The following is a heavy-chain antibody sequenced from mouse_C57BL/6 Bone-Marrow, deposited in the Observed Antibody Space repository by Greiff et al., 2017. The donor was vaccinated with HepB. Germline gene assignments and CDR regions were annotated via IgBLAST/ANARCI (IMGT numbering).Heavy chain of an antibody. Sequence: EVQLQQSGPELVKPGASVKISCKASGYTFTDYYMNWVKQSHGKSLEWIGDINPNNGGTSYNQKFKGKATLTVDKSSSTAYMELRSLTSEDSAVYYCARIYYGNPLFRGDYWGQGTSVTVSS. V-gene: IGHV1-26*01. CDR1: GYTFTDYY. CDR2: INPNNGGT. CDR3: ARIYYGNPLFRGDY. D-gene: IGHD2-1*01. J-gene: IGHJ4*01.